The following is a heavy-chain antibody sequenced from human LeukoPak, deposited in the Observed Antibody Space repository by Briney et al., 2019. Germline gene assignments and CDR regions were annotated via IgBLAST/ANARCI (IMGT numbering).Heavy chain of an antibody. V-gene: IGHV1-2*02. CDR3: AREFEVGDQLYYYMDV. CDR1: GYTFTSYY. J-gene: IGHJ6*03. CDR2: INPNSGGT. Sequence: ASVKVSCKASGYTFTSYYIHWVRQAPGQGLEWMGWINPNSGGTNYAQKFQGRVTMTRDTSISTAYMELSRLRSDDTAVYYCAREFEVGDQLYYYMDVWGKGTTVTVSS. D-gene: IGHD2-21*01.